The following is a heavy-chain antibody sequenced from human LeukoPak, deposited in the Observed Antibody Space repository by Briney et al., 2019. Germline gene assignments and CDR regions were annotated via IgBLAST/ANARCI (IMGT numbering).Heavy chain of an antibody. CDR3: ASDLSATARAYDY. Sequence: GGSLRLSCAASGFILSDYNMNWVRQAPGKGLEWVSFIAISGTYITYADSVKGRSTISRDNAKNSLYLQMNSLRAEDTAVYYCASDLSATARAYDYWGQGILVTVSS. D-gene: IGHD1-26*01. CDR2: IAISGTYI. J-gene: IGHJ4*02. V-gene: IGHV3-21*01. CDR1: GFILSDYN.